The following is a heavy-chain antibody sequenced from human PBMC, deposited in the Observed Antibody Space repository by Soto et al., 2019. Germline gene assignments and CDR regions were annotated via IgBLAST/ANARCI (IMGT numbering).Heavy chain of an antibody. V-gene: IGHV4-59*01. D-gene: IGHD5-12*01. CDR1: GGSISSYY. J-gene: IGHJ3*02. Sequence: PSETLSLTCTVSGGSISSYYWSWLRQPPGKGLEWIGYIYYSGSTNYNPSLKSRVTISVDTSKNQFSLKLSSVTAADTAVYYCARARDGYTSDAFDIWGQGTMVTVSS. CDR2: IYYSGST. CDR3: ARARDGYTSDAFDI.